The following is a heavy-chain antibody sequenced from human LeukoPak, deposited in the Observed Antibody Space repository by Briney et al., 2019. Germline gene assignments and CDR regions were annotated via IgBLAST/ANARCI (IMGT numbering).Heavy chain of an antibody. CDR2: IYYSGST. D-gene: IGHD3-16*01. J-gene: IGHJ4*02. V-gene: IGHV4-59*01. CDR1: GGSISTYY. Sequence: SETLSLTCTVSGGSISTYYWTWIRQPPGKGLEWIGHIYYSGSTNYNPSLKSRVTISVDTSKNQFSLKLSSVTAADTAVYYCARDNYDYVSGTCPHDFVYCGQGTLVTVSS. CDR3: ARDNYDYVSGTCPHDFVY.